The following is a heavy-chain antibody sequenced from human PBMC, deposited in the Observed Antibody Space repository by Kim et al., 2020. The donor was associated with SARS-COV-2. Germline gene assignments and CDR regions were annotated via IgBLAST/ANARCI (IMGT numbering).Heavy chain of an antibody. CDR1: GFTFSSYG. Sequence: GSLRLSCAASGFTFSSYGMHWVRQAPGKGLEWVAVISYDGSNKYYADSVKGRFTISRDNSKNTLYLQMNSLRAEDTAVYYCATRTVTTIEGNLDYWGQG. CDR3: ATRTVTTIEGNLDY. J-gene: IGHJ4*02. V-gene: IGHV3-30*03. D-gene: IGHD4-17*01. CDR2: ISYDGSNK.